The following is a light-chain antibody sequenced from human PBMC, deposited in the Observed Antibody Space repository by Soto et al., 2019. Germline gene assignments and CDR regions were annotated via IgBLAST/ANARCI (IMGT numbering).Light chain of an antibody. CDR3: QQHSHWPPWT. V-gene: IGKV3-11*01. J-gene: IGKJ1*01. CDR1: ENVRTF. Sequence: PGERATLSCRASENVRTFVDWYQQKPGQAPRLLIHGASNRATGIPARFSGSGSGTDFTLTISNLEPEDVAVYYCQQHSHWPPWTFGQGTRVEI. CDR2: GAS.